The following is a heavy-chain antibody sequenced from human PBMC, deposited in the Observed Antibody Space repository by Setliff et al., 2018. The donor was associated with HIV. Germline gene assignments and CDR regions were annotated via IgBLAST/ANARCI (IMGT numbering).Heavy chain of an antibody. CDR2: IFPADSDT. D-gene: IGHD5-12*01. J-gene: IGHJ4*02. CDR3: ARHGPMRDGYKHGAFDY. Sequence: GESLKISCKASGYSFTTSWIGWVRQMPGKGLEWMGIIFPADSDTTYSPSFQGQVTISADKSISTAYLQWSRLKASDTAMYYCARHGPMRDGYKHGAFDYWGQGTPVTVSS. V-gene: IGHV5-51*01. CDR1: GYSFTTSW.